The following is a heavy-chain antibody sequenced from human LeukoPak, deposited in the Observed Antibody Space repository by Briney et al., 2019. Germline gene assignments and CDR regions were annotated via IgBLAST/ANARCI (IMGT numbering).Heavy chain of an antibody. J-gene: IGHJ4*02. CDR3: ARDWIGDGYNYYHYFDY. V-gene: IGHV3-11*01. CDR1: GFTFSVSY. Sequence: GGSLRLSCSASGFTFSVSYMSWNRQAPGKGLEWISYISSSGSTIYYADSVKGRFTISRDNAKNSLYLQMNRLRAEDTAVYYCARDWIGDGYNYYHYFDYWGQGTLVTVSS. CDR2: ISSSGSTI. D-gene: IGHD5-24*01.